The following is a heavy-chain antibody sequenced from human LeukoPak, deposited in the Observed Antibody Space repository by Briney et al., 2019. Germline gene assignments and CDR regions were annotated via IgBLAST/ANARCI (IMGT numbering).Heavy chain of an antibody. V-gene: IGHV3-74*01. Sequence: GGSLRLSCAASGFTFSSHWMHWVRQVPGKGLVWVSRIISDGSSTSYADSVKGRFTISRDNAKDTLYLELNSLRGEDTAVYYCARGHVTGSGRHWDSWGLGTLLTVSS. D-gene: IGHD3-10*01. CDR3: ARGHVTGSGRHWDS. CDR1: GFTFSSHW. CDR2: IISDGSST. J-gene: IGHJ4*02.